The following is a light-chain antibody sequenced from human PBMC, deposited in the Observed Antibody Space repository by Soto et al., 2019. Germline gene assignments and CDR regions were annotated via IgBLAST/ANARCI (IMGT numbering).Light chain of an antibody. CDR3: CSYAGNYIFV. J-gene: IGLJ1*01. V-gene: IGLV2-11*01. CDR2: DVT. CDR1: SSDVGGYNH. Sequence: QSALTQPRSVSGSPGQSVTISCTGGSSDVGGYNHVSWYQQSPGKAPKLMIYDVTKRPSGVPDRFSGSKSGNTASLTISGLQAEDEADYYCCSYAGNYIFVFGTGTKLTVL.